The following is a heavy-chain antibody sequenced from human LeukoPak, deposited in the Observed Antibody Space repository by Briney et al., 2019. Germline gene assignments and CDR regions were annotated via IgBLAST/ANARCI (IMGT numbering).Heavy chain of an antibody. CDR3: ARDLRRGSSSWYSDY. Sequence: PGGSLRLSCAASGFTFSSYAMHWVRQAPGKGLEWVAVIWYDGSNKYYADSVKGRFTISRDNSKNTLYLQMNSLRAEDTAVYYCARDLRRGSSSWYSDYWGQGTLSSSPQ. D-gene: IGHD6-13*01. CDR2: IWYDGSNK. CDR1: GFTFSSYA. J-gene: IGHJ4*02. V-gene: IGHV3-30*07.